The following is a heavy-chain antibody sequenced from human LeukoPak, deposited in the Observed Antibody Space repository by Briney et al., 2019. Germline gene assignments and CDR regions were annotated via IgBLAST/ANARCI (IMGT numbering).Heavy chain of an antibody. CDR3: ARGFSYYGSGSVIDY. CDR2: INPSGGST. J-gene: IGHJ4*02. CDR1: GYTFTNYY. D-gene: IGHD3-10*01. V-gene: IGHV1-46*01. Sequence: GASVKVSCKASGYTFTNYYIHWVRQAPGQGLECMGIINPSGGSTSYAQKFQGRVTITRNTSISTAYMELSSQRSEDTAVYYCARGFSYYGSGSVIDYWGQGTLVTVSS.